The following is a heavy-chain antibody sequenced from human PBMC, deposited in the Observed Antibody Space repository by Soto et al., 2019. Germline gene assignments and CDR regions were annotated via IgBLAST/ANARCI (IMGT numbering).Heavy chain of an antibody. CDR2: IDPSDSYT. V-gene: IGHV5-10-1*01. D-gene: IGHD3-9*01. J-gene: IGHJ5*02. CDR1: GYSFTSYW. Sequence: PGESLKISCKGSGYSFTSYWISWVRQMPGKGLEWMGRIDPSDSYTNYSPSFQGHVTISADKSISTAYLQWSSLKASDTAMYYCARLTYYDILTGYHNWFDPWGQGTLVTVSS. CDR3: ARLTYYDILTGYHNWFDP.